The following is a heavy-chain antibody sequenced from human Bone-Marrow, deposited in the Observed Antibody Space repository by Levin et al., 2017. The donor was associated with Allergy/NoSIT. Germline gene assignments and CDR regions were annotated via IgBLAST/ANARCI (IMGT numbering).Heavy chain of an antibody. Sequence: PSETLSLTCSVSGGSISTYYWSWIRQPPGKGLEWIGYVYHNGDTKYNPSLKSRVTISVDTSKNQFSLKLSSVTAADTAVYYCARDGYSAIDYWGQGTLVTVSS. CDR1: GGSISTYY. CDR3: ARDGYSAIDY. CDR2: VYHNGDT. V-gene: IGHV4-59*01. D-gene: IGHD5-24*01. J-gene: IGHJ4*02.